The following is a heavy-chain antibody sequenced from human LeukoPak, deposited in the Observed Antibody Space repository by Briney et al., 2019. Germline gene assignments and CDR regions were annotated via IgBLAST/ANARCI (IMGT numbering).Heavy chain of an antibody. CDR2: IYYSGST. CDR1: GGSFSGYY. D-gene: IGHD6-19*01. V-gene: IGHV4-59*01. J-gene: IGHJ6*02. Sequence: PSETLSLTCAVYGGSFSGYYWSWIRQPPGKGLEWIGYIYYSGSTNYNPSLKSRVTISVDTSKNQFPLRLSSVTAADTAVYYCARDRRIAVAGLYYYYGMDVWGQGTTVTVSS. CDR3: ARDRRIAVAGLYYYYGMDV.